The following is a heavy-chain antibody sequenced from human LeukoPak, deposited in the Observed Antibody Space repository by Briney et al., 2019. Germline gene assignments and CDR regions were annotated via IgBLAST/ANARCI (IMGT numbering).Heavy chain of an antibody. CDR1: SVSISSGSYY. CDR2: IHTSGST. CDR3: ASTVGYCNSILCYTIDS. D-gene: IGHD2-2*02. V-gene: IGHV4-61*02. J-gene: IGHJ4*02. Sequence: SQTLSLTCTVSSVSISSGSYYWSWIRQPAGKGLEWIGRIHTSGSTNYNPSLKSRVTISVDTSKNQFSLKLSSVTAADTAMCYCASTVGYCNSILCYTIDSWGQGTLVTVSS.